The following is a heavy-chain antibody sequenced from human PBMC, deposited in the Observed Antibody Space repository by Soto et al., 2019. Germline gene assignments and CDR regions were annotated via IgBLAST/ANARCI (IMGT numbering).Heavy chain of an antibody. Sequence: LRLSCAASGFTFSNAWMSWVRQAPGKGLEWVGRIKSKTDGGTTDYAAPVKGRFTISRDDSKNTLYLQMNSLKTEDTAVYYCTTAGGSLGDAFDIWGQGTMVTVPS. V-gene: IGHV3-15*01. CDR1: GFTFSNAW. J-gene: IGHJ3*02. CDR2: IKSKTDGGTT. CDR3: TTAGGSLGDAFDI. D-gene: IGHD3-10*01.